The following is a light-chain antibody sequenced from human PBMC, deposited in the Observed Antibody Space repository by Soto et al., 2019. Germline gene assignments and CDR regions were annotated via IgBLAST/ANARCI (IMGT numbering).Light chain of an antibody. J-gene: IGKJ1*01. V-gene: IGKV3-20*01. CDR2: GTS. CDR3: QQYGDSPWT. CDR1: QSVGSTY. Sequence: EVVLTQSPGTLSLSPGERATLSCRASQSVGSTYLAWYQQKPGQAPRLLIYGTSSRAAGIPARFTGSGSGTDFTLSISRLEPEDFAVYFCQQYGDSPWTFGQGAKVEIK.